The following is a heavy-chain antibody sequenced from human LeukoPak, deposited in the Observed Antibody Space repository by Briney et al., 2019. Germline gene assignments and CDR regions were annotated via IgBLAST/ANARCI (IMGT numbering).Heavy chain of an antibody. D-gene: IGHD3-22*01. J-gene: IGHJ5*02. CDR1: GGSISSSSYY. CDR2: IYYSGST. Sequence: SETLSLTCTVSGGSISSSSYYWDWIRQPPGKGLEWIGSIYYSGSTYYNPSLKSRVTISVDTSKNQFSLKLSSVTAADTAVYYCARQITMIVPQGWFDPWGQGTLVTVSS. V-gene: IGHV4-39*01. CDR3: ARQITMIVPQGWFDP.